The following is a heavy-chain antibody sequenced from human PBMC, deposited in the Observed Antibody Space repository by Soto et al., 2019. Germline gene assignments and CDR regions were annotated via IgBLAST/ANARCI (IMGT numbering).Heavy chain of an antibody. J-gene: IGHJ4*02. CDR2: ISGSGGST. D-gene: IGHD1-26*01. CDR3: EKDLGRQPGATNFDY. CDR1: GFTFSIYA. V-gene: IGHV3-23*01. Sequence: GGSLGLSCAASGFTFSIYAMSWVRQAPGKGLEWVSAISGSGGSTYYADSVKGRFTISRDNSKNTLYLQMNSLRAEDTAVYYCEKDLGRQPGATNFDYWGQGTLVTVS.